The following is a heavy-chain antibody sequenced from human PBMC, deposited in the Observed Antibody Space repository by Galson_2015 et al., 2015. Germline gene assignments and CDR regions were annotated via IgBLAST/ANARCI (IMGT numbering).Heavy chain of an antibody. CDR3: SRQAGDGYYGDF. Sequence: QSGAEVKKPGESLTISCKTSGYSFPNYWIAWVRQMPGKGLECMGRIYPGDSDTRYSPSFQGQVTISADKSIRTAYLQWSSLEASDTSIFYCSRQAGDGYYGDFWGQGTLVTVSS. D-gene: IGHD4-17*01. V-gene: IGHV5-51*01. CDR1: GYSFPNYW. CDR2: IYPGDSDT. J-gene: IGHJ4*02.